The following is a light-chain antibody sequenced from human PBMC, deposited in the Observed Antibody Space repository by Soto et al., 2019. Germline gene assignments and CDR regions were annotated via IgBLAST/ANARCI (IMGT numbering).Light chain of an antibody. CDR1: SSDVGGYNY. J-gene: IGLJ1*01. V-gene: IGLV2-14*01. Sequence: QSALTQPASVSGSPGQSITISCLGTSSDVGGYNYVSWYQQHPGKAPKLMIYEVSNRPSGDSNRFSVSKSGNTASLTISGLQAEDEADYYCSSYTSSSTLDVFGTGTKVTVL. CDR3: SSYTSSSTLDV. CDR2: EVS.